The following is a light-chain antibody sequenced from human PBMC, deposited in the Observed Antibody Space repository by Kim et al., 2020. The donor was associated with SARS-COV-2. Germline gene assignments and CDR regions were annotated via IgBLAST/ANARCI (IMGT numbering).Light chain of an antibody. V-gene: IGKV3-11*01. Sequence: LSPGERDTLSCRASQSVSIYLAWYQQKPGQAPRLLIYDASSRATGIPARFSGSGSGTDFTLTINSLEPEDFALYYCQQRSIWPPTFGGGTKVDIK. CDR2: DAS. CDR1: QSVSIY. CDR3: QQRSIWPPT. J-gene: IGKJ4*01.